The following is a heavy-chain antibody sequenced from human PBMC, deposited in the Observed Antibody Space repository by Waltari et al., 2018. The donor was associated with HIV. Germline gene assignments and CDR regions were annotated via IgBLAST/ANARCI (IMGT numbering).Heavy chain of an antibody. CDR3: ARASYSSSWFSRADFDY. D-gene: IGHD6-13*01. CDR1: GYTFTSYD. Sequence: QVRLVQSGAAVKKAGASVKVSCKASGYTFTSYDINWVRQATGQGLEWMGWMNPNSGNTGYAQKFQGRVTMTRNTSISTAYMELSSLRSEDTAVYYCARASYSSSWFSRADFDYWGQGTLVTVSS. CDR2: MNPNSGNT. J-gene: IGHJ4*02. V-gene: IGHV1-8*01.